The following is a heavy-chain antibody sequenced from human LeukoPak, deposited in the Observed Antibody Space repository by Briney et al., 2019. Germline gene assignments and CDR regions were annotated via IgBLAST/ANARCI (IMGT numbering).Heavy chain of an antibody. D-gene: IGHD3-22*01. V-gene: IGHV3-23*01. CDR1: GFTFSSYA. CDR2: ISGSGGST. J-gene: IGHJ4*02. Sequence: GGSLRLSCAASGFTFSSYAMSWVRQAPGKGLEWVSAISGSGGSTYCADSVKGRFTISRDNSKNTLYLQMNSLRAEDTAVYYCAKVVLRYYDSSGYSHWGQGTLVTVSS. CDR3: AKVVLRYYDSSGYSH.